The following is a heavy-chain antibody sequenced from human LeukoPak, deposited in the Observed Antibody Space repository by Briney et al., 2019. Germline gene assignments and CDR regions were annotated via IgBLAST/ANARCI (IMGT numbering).Heavy chain of an antibody. Sequence: GGSLRLSCVVSGLTVSSNYMSWVRQAPGKGLEWVSVLYSGGNTYYADSVKGRFTISRDTSKNTLYLQMDSLRAEDTAVYYCARVAAGIGFFQHWGQGTQVTVSS. J-gene: IGHJ1*01. CDR1: GLTVSSNY. CDR3: ARVAAGIGFFQH. V-gene: IGHV3-53*01. D-gene: IGHD6-13*01. CDR2: LYSGGNT.